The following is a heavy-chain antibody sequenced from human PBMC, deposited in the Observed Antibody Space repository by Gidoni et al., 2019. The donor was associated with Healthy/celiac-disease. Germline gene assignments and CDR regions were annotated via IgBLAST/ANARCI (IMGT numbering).Heavy chain of an antibody. CDR1: GGSISSGGYY. Sequence: QVQLQESGPGLGKPSQTLSLTCTVSGGSISSGGYYWSWIRHHPGKGLEWIGYIYYSWSTYYNPSLKSRVTISVDTSKNQFSLKLSSVTAADTAVYYCARDVVVIPGGGNWFDPWGQGTLVTVSS. D-gene: IGHD3-22*01. J-gene: IGHJ5*02. CDR3: ARDVVVIPGGGNWFDP. V-gene: IGHV4-31*03. CDR2: IYYSWST.